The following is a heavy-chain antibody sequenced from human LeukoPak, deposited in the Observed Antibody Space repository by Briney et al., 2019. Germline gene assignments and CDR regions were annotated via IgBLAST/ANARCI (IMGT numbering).Heavy chain of an antibody. CDR3: ASSHVPQLRGYAFDI. D-gene: IGHD3-10*02. CDR2: IKQDGSEK. CDR1: GFTFSSYW. Sequence: GGSLRLSCAASGFTFSSYWMSWVRQAPGKGLERVANIKQDGSEKYYVDSVKGRFTISRDNAKNSLYLQMNSLRAEDTAVYYCASSHVPQLRGYAFDIWGQGTMVTVSS. J-gene: IGHJ3*02. V-gene: IGHV3-7*01.